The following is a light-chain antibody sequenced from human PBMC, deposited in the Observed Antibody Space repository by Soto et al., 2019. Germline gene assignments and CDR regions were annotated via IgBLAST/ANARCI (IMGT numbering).Light chain of an antibody. Sequence: EIVLTQSPATLSLSPGGRSTLSARASQSVSLSLAWYQQTPGQAPRLLXYDASKRASGLPARFSGSGSGTDLTLTISSLEPEDFAVYDCQERTGWPTWTFGQGTKVDNK. CDR2: DAS. V-gene: IGKV3-11*01. CDR1: QSVSLS. CDR3: QERTGWPTWT. J-gene: IGKJ1*01.